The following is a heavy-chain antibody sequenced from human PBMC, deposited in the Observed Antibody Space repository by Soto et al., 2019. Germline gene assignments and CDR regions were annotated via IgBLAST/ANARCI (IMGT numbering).Heavy chain of an antibody. D-gene: IGHD2-15*01. V-gene: IGHV3-23*01. CDR2: ISGSGGST. CDR1: GFTFSSYA. J-gene: IGHJ4*02. CDR3: AKTVRYCSGGSCYSRPGYFDY. Sequence: VGSLRLSCAASGFTFSSYAMSWVRQAPGKGLEWVSAISGSGGSTYYADSVKGRFTISRDNSKNTLYLQMNSLRAEDTAVYYCAKTVRYCSGGSCYSRPGYFDYWGQGTLVTVSS.